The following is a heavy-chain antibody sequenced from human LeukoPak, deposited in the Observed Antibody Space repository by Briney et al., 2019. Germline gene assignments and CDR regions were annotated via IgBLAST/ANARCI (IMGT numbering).Heavy chain of an antibody. CDR3: AKDHSGYSYGYSNYFDY. CDR2: VHFEGSNK. CDR1: GFTFSSYG. Sequence: GGSLRLSCAASGFTFSSYGMHWVRQAPGKGLEWVAFVHFEGSNKYYEDSVKGRFTISRDNSKNTLYLQMNSLRAEDTAVYYCAKDHSGYSYGYSNYFDYWGQGTLVTVSS. J-gene: IGHJ4*02. V-gene: IGHV3-30*02. D-gene: IGHD5-18*01.